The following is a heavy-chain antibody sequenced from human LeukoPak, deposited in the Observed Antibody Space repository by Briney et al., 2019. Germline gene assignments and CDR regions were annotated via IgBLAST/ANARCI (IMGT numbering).Heavy chain of an antibody. CDR1: GGSISSGGYY. CDR3: ARSRYGSGSYSYPDY. J-gene: IGHJ4*02. Sequence: SQTLSLTCTVSGGSISSGGYYWSWIRQHPGKGLEWIGYVYYSGSTYYNPSLKSRVTISVDTSKNQFSLKLSSVTAADTAVYYCARSRYGSGSYSYPDYWDQGTLVTVSS. V-gene: IGHV4-31*03. D-gene: IGHD3-10*01. CDR2: VYYSGST.